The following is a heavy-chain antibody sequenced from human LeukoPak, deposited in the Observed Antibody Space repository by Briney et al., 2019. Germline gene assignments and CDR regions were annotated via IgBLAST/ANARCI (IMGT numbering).Heavy chain of an antibody. CDR2: IYYTGIT. J-gene: IGHJ5*02. CDR1: GGSISGYY. D-gene: IGHD1-14*01. V-gene: IGHV4-59*01. CDR3: ARGTMTVGP. Sequence: SETLSLTCTVSGGSISGYYWSWIRQPPGRGLEWIGYIYYTGITNYNPSLKSRVTISVDTSKNQFSLRLSSVTAADTAVYYCARGTMTVGPWGQGTLVTVSS.